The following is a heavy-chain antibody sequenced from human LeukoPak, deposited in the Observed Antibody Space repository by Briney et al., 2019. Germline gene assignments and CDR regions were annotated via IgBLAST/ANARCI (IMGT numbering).Heavy chain of an antibody. V-gene: IGHV3-21*01. Sequence: GGSLRLSCAASGFTFSSYSMNWVRQAPGKGLEWVSSISSSSSYIYYADSVKGRFTISRDKAKNSLYLQMNSLRAEDTAVYYCARDSSRYYYDSSGYHDYWGQGTLVTVSS. CDR1: GFTFSSYS. CDR2: ISSSSSYI. CDR3: ARDSSRYYYDSSGYHDY. J-gene: IGHJ4*02. D-gene: IGHD3-22*01.